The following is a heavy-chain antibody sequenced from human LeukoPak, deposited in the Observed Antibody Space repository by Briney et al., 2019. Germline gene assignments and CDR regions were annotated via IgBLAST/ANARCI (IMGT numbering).Heavy chain of an antibody. CDR1: GGSISSSSYY. Sequence: SETLSLTCTVSGGSISSSSYYWGWRRQAPGRGGEWIVSIYYSASTYYTPSLKSRVTISVDTSKNQFSLKLSSVSAADTAVYYCARHDGRDQYHFDYWGQGTLVTVSS. CDR3: ARHDGRDQYHFDY. CDR2: IYYSAST. J-gene: IGHJ4*02. V-gene: IGHV4-39*01. D-gene: IGHD2-2*01.